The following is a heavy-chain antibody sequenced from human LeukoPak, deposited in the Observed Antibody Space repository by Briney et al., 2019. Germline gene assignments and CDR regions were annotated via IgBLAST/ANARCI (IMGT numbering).Heavy chain of an antibody. V-gene: IGHV3-30-3*01. CDR3: ARDRGYGGETGGMDV. Sequence: PGGSLRLSCAASGFTFSSYAMHWVRQAPGKGLEWVAVISYDGSNKYYADSVKGRFTISRDNSKNTLYLQMNSLRAEDTAVYYCARDRGYGGETGGMDVWGQGTTVTVSS. CDR2: ISYDGSNK. D-gene: IGHD4-23*01. CDR1: GFTFSSYA. J-gene: IGHJ6*02.